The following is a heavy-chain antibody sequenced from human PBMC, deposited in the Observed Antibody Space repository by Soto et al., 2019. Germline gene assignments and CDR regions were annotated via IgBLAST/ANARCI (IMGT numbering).Heavy chain of an antibody. J-gene: IGHJ4*02. CDR1: GFTFTSYA. CDR2: INEDGSEK. CDR3: ARDLFDY. V-gene: IGHV3-7*01. Sequence: PGGSQRLSCAGSGFTFTSYARHWVRQAPGKGLEWVANINEDGSEKYYVDSAKGRFTISSDNAKSSLYLQMSSLRAEDTAVYYCARDLFDYWGQGTPVTVSS.